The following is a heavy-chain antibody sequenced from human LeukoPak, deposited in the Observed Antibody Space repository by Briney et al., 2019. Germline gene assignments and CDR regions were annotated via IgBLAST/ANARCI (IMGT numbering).Heavy chain of an antibody. J-gene: IGHJ6*03. CDR1: GYTFTGYY. CDR3: ARSGGSSSSYYYYYYYMDV. Sequence: ASVKVSCKASGYTFTGYYMHWVRQAPGQGLEWMGWINPNSGGTNYAQKFQGRVTMTRGTSISTAYMELSRLRSDDTAVYYCARSGGSSSSYYYYYYYMDVWGKGTTVTVSS. D-gene: IGHD2-15*01. V-gene: IGHV1-2*02. CDR2: INPNSGGT.